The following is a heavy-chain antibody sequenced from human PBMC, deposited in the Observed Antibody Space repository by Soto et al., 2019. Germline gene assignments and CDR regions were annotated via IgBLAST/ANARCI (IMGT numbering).Heavy chain of an antibody. CDR2: ISAYNGNT. CDR1: CYTFTSYG. V-gene: IGHV1-18*04. D-gene: IGHD2-2*02. Sequence: SVEVSFKASCYTFTSYGISWVRQAPGQGLEWMGWISAYNGNTNYAQKLQGRVTMTTDTSTSTAYMELRSLRSDDTAVYYCARMSGYCSSTSCYSTNFDYWGQGTLVTVSS. CDR3: ARMSGYCSSTSCYSTNFDY. J-gene: IGHJ4*02.